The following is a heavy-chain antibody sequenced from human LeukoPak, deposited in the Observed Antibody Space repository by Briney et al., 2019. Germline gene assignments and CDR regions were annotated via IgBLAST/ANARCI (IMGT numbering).Heavy chain of an antibody. D-gene: IGHD3-22*01. V-gene: IGHV1-69*13. CDR3: APMDSSGYSDS. J-gene: IGHJ5*01. CDR1: GGTFSSYA. CDR2: IIPIFGTA. Sequence: SVKVPCKASGGTFSSYAISWVRQAPGQGLEWMGGIIPIFGTANYAQKFQGRVTITADESTSTAYMELSSLRSEDTAVYYCAPMDSSGYSDSWGQGTLVTVSS.